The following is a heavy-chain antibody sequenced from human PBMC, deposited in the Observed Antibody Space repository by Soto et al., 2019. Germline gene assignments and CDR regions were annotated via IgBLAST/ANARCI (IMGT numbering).Heavy chain of an antibody. V-gene: IGHV4-59*01. CDR2: IYYSGST. CDR3: ARDRLRDGYNYYWFDP. Sequence: SQTQSLTCTVSGGSISSYYWSWIRQPPGKGLEWIGYIYYSGSTNYNPSLKSRVTISVDTSKNQFSLKLSSVTAADTAVYYCARDRLRDGYNYYWFDPWGQGTLVTVSS. D-gene: IGHD5-12*01. J-gene: IGHJ5*02. CDR1: GGSISSYY.